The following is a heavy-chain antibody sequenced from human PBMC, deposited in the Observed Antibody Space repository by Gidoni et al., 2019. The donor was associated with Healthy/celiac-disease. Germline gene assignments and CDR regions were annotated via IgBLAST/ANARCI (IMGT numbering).Heavy chain of an antibody. V-gene: IGHV4-39*01. CDR3: ARLSYCSSTSCYRVIFDY. J-gene: IGHJ4*02. CDR1: GGSISSSSYY. Sequence: QLQLQESGPGLVKPSETLSLTCTVSGGSISSSSYYWGWTRQPPGKGLEWIGSIYYSGSTYYTPSLKSRVTISVDTSKNQFSLKLSSVTAADTAVYYCARLSYCSSTSCYRVIFDYWGQGTLVTVCS. CDR2: IYYSGST. D-gene: IGHD2-2*02.